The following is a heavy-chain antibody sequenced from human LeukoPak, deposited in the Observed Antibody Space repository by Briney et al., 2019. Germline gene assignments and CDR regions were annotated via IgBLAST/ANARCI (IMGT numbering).Heavy chain of an antibody. CDR2: ISSSGSTI. V-gene: IGHV3-48*03. Sequence: GGSQRLSCAASGFTFSSYEMNWVRQAPGKGLEWVSYISSSGSTIYYADSVKGRFTISRDNAKNSLYLQMNSLRAEDTAVYYCAELGITMIGGVWGKGTTVTISS. D-gene: IGHD3-10*02. J-gene: IGHJ6*04. CDR1: GFTFSSYE. CDR3: AELGITMIGGV.